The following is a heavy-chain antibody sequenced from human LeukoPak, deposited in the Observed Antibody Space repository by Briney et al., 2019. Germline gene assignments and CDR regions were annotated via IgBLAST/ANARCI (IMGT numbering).Heavy chain of an antibody. D-gene: IGHD6-19*01. J-gene: IGHJ6*03. CDR1: GGSFSGYY. Sequence: PSETLSLTCAVYGGSFSGYYWSWIRQPPGKGLEWIGEINHSGSTNYNPSLKSRVTISVDTSKNQFSLKLSSVTAADTAVYYCARGYSSGWYGKNYYYYMDVWGKGTTVTISS. V-gene: IGHV4-34*01. CDR3: ARGYSSGWYGKNYYYYMDV. CDR2: INHSGST.